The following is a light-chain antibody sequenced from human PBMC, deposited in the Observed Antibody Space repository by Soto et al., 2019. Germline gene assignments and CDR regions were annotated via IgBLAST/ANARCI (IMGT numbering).Light chain of an antibody. J-gene: IGKJ4*01. CDR2: DAS. CDR1: RSVETW. Sequence: DIQMTESPSTLSASVGDRVTITCRVSRSVETWVAWYQQKPGNAPSLLIYDASSLESGVPSRFSGSGSGTDFTLTISSLQPEDFATYYCQQSYSTLALTFGGGTKVDIK. CDR3: QQSYSTLALT. V-gene: IGKV1-5*01.